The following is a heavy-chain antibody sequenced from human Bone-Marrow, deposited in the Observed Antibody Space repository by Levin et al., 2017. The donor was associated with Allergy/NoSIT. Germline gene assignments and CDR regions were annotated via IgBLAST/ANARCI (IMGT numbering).Heavy chain of an antibody. J-gene: IGHJ4*02. Sequence: GGSLRLSCEASGFTFGTYAMSWVRRAPGKGLEWLSTISGGGGTTYHADSVKGRFTISRDNSKNTLYLRVNSLRVEDTAVYYCAKAVQLRSTTPNFDFWGQGTLVTVSS. D-gene: IGHD4-17*01. CDR2: ISGGGGTT. CDR3: AKAVQLRSTTPNFDF. CDR1: GFTFGTYA. V-gene: IGHV3-23*01.